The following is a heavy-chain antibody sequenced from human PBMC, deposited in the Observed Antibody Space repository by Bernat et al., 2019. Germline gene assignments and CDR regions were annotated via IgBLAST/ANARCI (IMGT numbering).Heavy chain of an antibody. CDR2: ITTTSSSI. Sequence: EVQLVESGGGLVQPGGSLRLSCAASGFSFSSYNMNWVRQAPGKGLEWVSYITTTSSSIYYADSVKGRFTISRDNAKNTLYLQMNSLRDEDTAVYYCARDFSGYCTGGVCSGYWGQGTLVTVSS. D-gene: IGHD2-8*02. CDR1: GFSFSSYN. J-gene: IGHJ4*02. V-gene: IGHV3-48*02. CDR3: ARDFSGYCTGGVCSGY.